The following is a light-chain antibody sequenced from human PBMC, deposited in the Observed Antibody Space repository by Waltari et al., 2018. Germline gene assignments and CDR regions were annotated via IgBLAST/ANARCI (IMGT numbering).Light chain of an antibody. CDR2: LGS. CDR1: QSLLHSNGYTY. J-gene: IGKJ1*01. CDR3: MQDIDLPPT. Sequence: MTQTPLSLPVTPGEPASIACRSSQSLLHSNGYTYLFWYLQKPGQSPQLLIYLGSNRASGVPDRFSGGGSGTDFTLKISRVEAEDVGVYYCMQDIDLPPTFGQGTKVEIK. V-gene: IGKV2-28*01.